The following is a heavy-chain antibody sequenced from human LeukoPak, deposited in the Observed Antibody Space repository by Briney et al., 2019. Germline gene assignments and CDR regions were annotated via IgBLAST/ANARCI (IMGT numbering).Heavy chain of an antibody. V-gene: IGHV3-21*01. D-gene: IGHD5-18*01. Sequence: PGGSLRLSCAASGFTFSSYSMNWVRQAPGKGLEWVSSISSSSSYIYYADSVKGRFTISRDNAKNSLYLQMNSLRAEDTAVYYCARVLDGYSYGFDYWDQGTLVTVSS. CDR2: ISSSSSYI. J-gene: IGHJ4*02. CDR1: GFTFSSYS. CDR3: ARVLDGYSYGFDY.